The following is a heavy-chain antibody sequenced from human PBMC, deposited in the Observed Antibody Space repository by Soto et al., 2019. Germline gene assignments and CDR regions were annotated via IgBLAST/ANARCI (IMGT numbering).Heavy chain of an antibody. CDR2: IIPIFGTA. D-gene: IGHD3-10*01. CDR3: ASTYYGSGSYYPNPDYFDY. CDR1: GGTFSSYA. Sequence: ASVKVSCKASGGTFSSYAISWVRQAPGQGLEWMGGIIPIFGTANYAQKFQGRVTITADESTSTAYMELSSLRSEDTAVYYCASTYYGSGSYYPNPDYFDYWGQGTLVTVSS. V-gene: IGHV1-69*13. J-gene: IGHJ4*02.